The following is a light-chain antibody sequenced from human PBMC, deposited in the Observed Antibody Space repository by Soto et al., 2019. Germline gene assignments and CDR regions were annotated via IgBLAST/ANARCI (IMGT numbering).Light chain of an antibody. J-gene: IGLJ2*01. V-gene: IGLV2-14*03. CDR1: SHDVGNYNY. Sequence: QSVLTQPASVSGSLGQSITISCTGTSHDVGNYNYVSWYQHHTGRAPKLVIYDVNNRPAGISNRFSGSKSDNTASLIIFGLQAEDEADYYCSSYTSSSNLIFGGGTKLTVL. CDR2: DVN. CDR3: SSYTSSSNLI.